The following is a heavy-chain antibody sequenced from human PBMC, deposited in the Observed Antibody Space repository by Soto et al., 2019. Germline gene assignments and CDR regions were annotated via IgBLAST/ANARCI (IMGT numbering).Heavy chain of an antibody. Sequence: QVQLQESGPGLVKPSQTLSLTCTVSGASISSGGYYWSWIRQHSGKGLEWIGHIYFRGDSYYNPSPRSRLVMSIGPSTNQFSLKLTSFTAADAAIFYRAGGGSGVRRYFEHWGQGTLVNVSS. V-gene: IGHV4-31*03. CDR2: IYFRGDS. D-gene: IGHD3-10*01. CDR3: AGGGSGVRRYFEH. J-gene: IGHJ4*02. CDR1: GASISSGGYY.